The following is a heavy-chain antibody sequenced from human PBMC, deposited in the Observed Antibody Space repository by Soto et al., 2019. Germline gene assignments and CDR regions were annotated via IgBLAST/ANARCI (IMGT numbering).Heavy chain of an antibody. CDR1: GYTFTSYG. V-gene: IGHV1-18*04. CDR2: ISAYNGNT. Sequence: ASVKVSCKASGYTFTSYGISWVRQAPGQGLEWMGCISAYNGNTNYAQKLQGRVTMTTDTSTSTAYMELRSLRSDDTAVYYCERYLPYYDFWSGYFFRDPPSNNRRMAVGDYYYYGMDVWGQGTTVTVSS. CDR3: ERYLPYYDFWSGYFFRDPPSNNRRMAVGDYYYYGMDV. D-gene: IGHD3-3*01. J-gene: IGHJ6*02.